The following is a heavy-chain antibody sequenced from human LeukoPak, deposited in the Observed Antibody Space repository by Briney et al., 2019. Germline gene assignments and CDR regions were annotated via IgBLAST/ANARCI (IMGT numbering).Heavy chain of an antibody. CDR1: GASLSNYY. CDR2: IHYSGST. D-gene: IGHD1-14*01. CDR3: ARGNQAGFWVTNWFDP. Sequence: SETLSLTCTVSGASLSNYYWSWIRQPPGKRLEWIGHIHYSGSTNYNPSLKSRVTISVDTSKNQFSLKLSSVTAADTAVYYCARGNQAGFWVTNWFDPWGQGTLVTVSS. J-gene: IGHJ5*02. V-gene: IGHV4-59*01.